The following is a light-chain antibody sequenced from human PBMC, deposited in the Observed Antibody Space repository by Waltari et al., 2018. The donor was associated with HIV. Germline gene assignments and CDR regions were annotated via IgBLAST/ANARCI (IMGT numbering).Light chain of an antibody. CDR1: KLGDKY. V-gene: IGLV3-1*01. CDR3: QAWDRSTTVV. Sequence: SYELTQPPSVSVSPGQTARITCSGNKLGDKYACWYQQKPGQSPVLVMYQGDRRPAGIPERFSGANSGNTATLTSSGTQAMDEADYYCQAWDRSTTVVFGGGTKVTVL. J-gene: IGLJ2*01. CDR2: QGD.